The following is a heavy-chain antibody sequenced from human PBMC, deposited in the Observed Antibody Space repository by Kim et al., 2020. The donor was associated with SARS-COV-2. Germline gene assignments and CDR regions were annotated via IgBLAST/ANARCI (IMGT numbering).Heavy chain of an antibody. Sequence: GGSLRLSCAASGFTFSSYSMNWVRQAPGKGLEWVSYISSSSSTIYYSYSVQCRFTISIDNANNSLSLQLNSLRAAATSLYSFSSSIVLLPAPFSYF. CDR2: ISSSSSTI. CDR3: SSSIVLLPAPFSYF. V-gene: IGHV3-48*04. D-gene: IGHD2-2*01. J-gene: IGHJ4*01. CDR1: GFTFSSYS.